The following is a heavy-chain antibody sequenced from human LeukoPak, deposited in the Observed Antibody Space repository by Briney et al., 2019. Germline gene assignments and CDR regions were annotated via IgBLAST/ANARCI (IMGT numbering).Heavy chain of an antibody. Sequence: GGSLRLSCAASGFSFSNYIMTWVRQAPGKGLEWVSSITGSSSYIYYVDSVKGRFTISRDNAKNSLFLQMNSLRAEDTAVYYCARDHNEVPAAITAYWGQGTLVTVSS. V-gene: IGHV3-21*04. J-gene: IGHJ4*02. CDR3: ARDHNEVPAAITAY. CDR1: GFSFSNYI. D-gene: IGHD2-2*01. CDR2: ITGSSSYI.